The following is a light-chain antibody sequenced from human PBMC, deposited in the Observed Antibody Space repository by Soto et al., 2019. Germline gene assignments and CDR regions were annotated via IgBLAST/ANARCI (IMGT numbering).Light chain of an antibody. CDR2: AAS. J-gene: IGKJ1*01. CDR3: QQYGLSPRT. V-gene: IGKV3-20*01. Sequence: SGLTLSPSTLSLSPGERATLSCRASQSVSSSYLAWYQQKPGQAPRLFIYAASIRATGIPDRFSGSGSGTDFTLTISKLEPEDFAVYYCQQYGLSPRTFGRGTKVDIK. CDR1: QSVSSSY.